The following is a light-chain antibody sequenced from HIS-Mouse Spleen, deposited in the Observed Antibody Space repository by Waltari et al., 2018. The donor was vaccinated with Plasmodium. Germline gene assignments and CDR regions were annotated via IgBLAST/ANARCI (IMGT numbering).Light chain of an antibody. V-gene: IGLV3-1*01. J-gene: IGLJ2*01. Sequence: SYELTQPPSVSVSPGQTASITFSGEKLGDNYACWYQQKPGQSPLLVIYQDSKRPSGIPERFSGSNSGNTATLTISGTQAMDEADYYCQAWDSSTVVFGGGTKLTVL. CDR1: KLGDNY. CDR2: QDS. CDR3: QAWDSSTVV.